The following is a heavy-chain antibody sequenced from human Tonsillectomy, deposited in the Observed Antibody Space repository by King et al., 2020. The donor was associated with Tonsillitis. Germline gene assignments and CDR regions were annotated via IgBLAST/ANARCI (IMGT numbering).Heavy chain of an antibody. V-gene: IGHV1-2*07. CDR1: GYSFSDYS. CDR3: ARETGGWRAFDF. J-gene: IGHJ4*02. CDR2: IKPDSGGT. D-gene: IGHD6-19*01. Sequence: QLVQSGAEVKKPGVSVKVSCKASGYSFSDYSVHWVRQAPGQGLEWMGWIKPDSGGTNYAHKFDGRVTMTSDTSTRTAYMELTGLRSDDTAVYYCARETGGWRAFDFWGQGALVTVSS.